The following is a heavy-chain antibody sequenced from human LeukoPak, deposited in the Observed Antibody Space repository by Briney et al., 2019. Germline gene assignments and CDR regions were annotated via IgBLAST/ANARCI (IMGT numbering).Heavy chain of an antibody. D-gene: IGHD3-10*01. CDR1: GYTFTSYG. CDR3: AREGTMVRGVIITYYYYYMDV. V-gene: IGHV1-18*01. CDR2: ISAYNGNT. Sequence: ASVKVSCKASGYTFTSYGISWVRQAPGQGLEWMGWISAYNGNTNYAQKLQGRVTMTTDTSTSTAYMELRSLRSDDTAVYYCAREGTMVRGVIITYYYYYMDVWGKGTTVTVSS. J-gene: IGHJ6*03.